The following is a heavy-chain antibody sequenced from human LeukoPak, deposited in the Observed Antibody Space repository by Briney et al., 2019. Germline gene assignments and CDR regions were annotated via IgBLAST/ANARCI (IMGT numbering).Heavy chain of an antibody. CDR2: IIPIFGTA. Sequence: ASVKVSCKASGGTFSSYAISWVRQAPGQGLEWMGGIIPIFGTANYAQKFQGRVTITADESTGTAYMELSSLRSEDTAVYYCARFLIAAADTGAFDIWGQGTMVTVSS. D-gene: IGHD6-13*01. J-gene: IGHJ3*02. V-gene: IGHV1-69*13. CDR3: ARFLIAAADTGAFDI. CDR1: GGTFSSYA.